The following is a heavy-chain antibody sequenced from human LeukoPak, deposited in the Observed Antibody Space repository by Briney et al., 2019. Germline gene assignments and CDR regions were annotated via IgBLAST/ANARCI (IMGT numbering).Heavy chain of an antibody. D-gene: IGHD3-10*01. J-gene: IGHJ3*02. CDR3: ARGGFTTMARGVIITLDAFDI. V-gene: IGHV1-46*01. CDR2: INPGGGTT. CDR1: GYSFTNYY. Sequence: ASVKVSCKASGYSFTNYYLHWVRQAPGHGFEWMGIINPGGGTTTYAQKFQGRVTMTRDTSTSTVYMELSSLRSEDTAVYYCARGGFTTMARGVIITLDAFDIWGQGTMVTVSS.